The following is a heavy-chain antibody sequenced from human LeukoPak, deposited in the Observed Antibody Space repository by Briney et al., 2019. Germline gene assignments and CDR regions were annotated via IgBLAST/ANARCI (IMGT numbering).Heavy chain of an antibody. CDR1: GGSISSGSYY. J-gene: IGHJ4*02. D-gene: IGHD2-2*01. CDR2: IYYSGST. CDR3: ARGPGSIGYCSSTSCYDYFDF. V-gene: IGHV4-30-4*08. Sequence: PSETLSLICTVSGGSISSGSYYWRWIRQPPGKGLEWIGYIYYSGSTYYNPSLKSRVTISVDTSKNQFSLKLSSVTAADTAVYYCARGPGSIGYCSSTSCYDYFDFWGQGTLVTVSS.